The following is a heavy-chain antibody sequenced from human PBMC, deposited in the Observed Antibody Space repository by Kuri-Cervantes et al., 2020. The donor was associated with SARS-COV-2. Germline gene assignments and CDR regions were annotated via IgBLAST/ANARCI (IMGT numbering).Heavy chain of an antibody. CDR2: ISGSGGNT. CDR1: GFTFSSYA. D-gene: IGHD6-6*01. J-gene: IGHJ6*03. V-gene: IGHV3-23*01. CDR3: AKAMLRIAARYYYYMDV. Sequence: GESLKISCAASGFTFSSYAMSWVRQAPGKGLEWVSAISGSGGNTYYADSVKGRFTISRDNSKNTLYLQMNSLRAEDTAVYYCAKAMLRIAARYYYYMDVWGKGTRSPSP.